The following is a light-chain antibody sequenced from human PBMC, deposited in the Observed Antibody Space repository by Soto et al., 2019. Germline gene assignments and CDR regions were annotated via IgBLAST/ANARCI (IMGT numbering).Light chain of an antibody. CDR3: QQYNNWPIYT. J-gene: IGKJ2*01. CDR1: QSVSSG. V-gene: IGKV3-15*01. Sequence: IVMTQSPATLSVSPGERATLSCRASQSVSSGLAWYQQRPGQAPRLLIFGASIRATGIPARFSGSGSETEYTLTISSLQYEDSAVYYCQQYNNWPIYTFGQGTKLEIK. CDR2: GAS.